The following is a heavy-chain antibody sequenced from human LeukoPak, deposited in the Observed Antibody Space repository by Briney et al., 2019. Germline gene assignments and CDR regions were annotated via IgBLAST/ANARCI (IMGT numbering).Heavy chain of an antibody. CDR1: GGSISSSSYY. Sequence: SETLSLTFTVSGGSISSSSYYWGWIRQPPGKGLEWIGSIYYSGSTYYNPSLKSRVTISVDTSKNQFSLKLSSVTAADTAVCARVAAGTIDYWGQGTLVTVSS. V-gene: IGHV4-39*07. CDR3: VAAGTIDY. J-gene: IGHJ4*02. CDR2: IYYSGST. D-gene: IGHD6-13*01.